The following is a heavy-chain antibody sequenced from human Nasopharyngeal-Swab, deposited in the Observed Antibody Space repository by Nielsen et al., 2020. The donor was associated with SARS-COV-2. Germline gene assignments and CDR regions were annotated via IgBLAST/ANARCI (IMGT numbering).Heavy chain of an antibody. J-gene: IGHJ4*02. CDR2: IIPIFGTA. V-gene: IGHV1-69*13. CDR3: ARLGGFWSGYYDDY. D-gene: IGHD3-3*01. CDR1: GGTFSSYA. Sequence: LVKVSCKASGGTFSSYAISWVRQAPGQGLEWMGGIIPIFGTANYAQKFQGRVTITADESTSTAYMELSSLRSEDTAVYYCARLGGFWSGYYDDYWGQGTLVTVSS.